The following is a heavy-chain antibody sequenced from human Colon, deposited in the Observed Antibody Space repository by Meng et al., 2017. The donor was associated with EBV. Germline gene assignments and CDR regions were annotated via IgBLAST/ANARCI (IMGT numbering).Heavy chain of an antibody. Sequence: QGHRQGSGPGLVKPSETLSLTCSVSGDPVATGRYDWSWIRQPPGKGLEWIAYIYYIGGTNYNPSLKSRLTISLDTSKNQFSLSLRSVTAADTAVYYCARVSGRSFDPWGQGTLVTVSS. CDR3: ARVSGRSFDP. J-gene: IGHJ5*02. CDR2: IYYIGGT. D-gene: IGHD3-10*01. V-gene: IGHV4-61*01. CDR1: GDPVATGRYD.